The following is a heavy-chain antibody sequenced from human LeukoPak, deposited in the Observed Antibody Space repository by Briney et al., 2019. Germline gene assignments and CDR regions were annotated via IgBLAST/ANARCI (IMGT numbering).Heavy chain of an antibody. J-gene: IGHJ5*02. V-gene: IGHV1-2*02. D-gene: IGHD3-22*01. CDR2: INPNSGGT. CDR3: ARGGKHYYDSSGPAAP. CDR1: GYTFTGYY. Sequence: ASVKVSCKASGYTFTGYYMHWMRQAPGQGLEWMGWINPNSGGTNYAQKFQGRVTMTRDTSISTAYMELSRLRSDDTAVYYCARGGKHYYDSSGPAAPWGQGTLVTVSS.